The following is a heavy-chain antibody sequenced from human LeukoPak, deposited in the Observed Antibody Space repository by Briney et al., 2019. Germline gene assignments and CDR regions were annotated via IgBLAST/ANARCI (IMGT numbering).Heavy chain of an antibody. V-gene: IGHV4-59*11. CDR3: ASRPADSTWYGVFDY. CDR2: VFYPGST. J-gene: IGHJ4*02. CDR1: GGSINSHY. D-gene: IGHD6-13*01. Sequence: SETLSLTCTVSGGSINSHYWSWIRQPPGKGLEWIGYVFYPGSTNYNPSLKSRVTMSLDTSRDQFSLRLASVTAADTAIYYCASRPADSTWYGVFDYWSQGTLVTVSS.